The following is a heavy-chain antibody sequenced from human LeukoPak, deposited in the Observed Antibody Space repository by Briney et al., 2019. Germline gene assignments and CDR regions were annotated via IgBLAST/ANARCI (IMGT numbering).Heavy chain of an antibody. CDR2: IYYSGST. D-gene: IGHD6-19*01. J-gene: IGHJ3*02. Sequence: SETLSLTCTVSGGSISSYYWSWIRQPPGKGLEWIGYIYYSGSTNYNPPLKSRVTISVDTSKNQFSLKLSSVTAADTAVYYCARDDSSGWYPGAFDIWGQGTMVTVSS. CDR1: GGSISSYY. CDR3: ARDDSSGWYPGAFDI. V-gene: IGHV4-59*01.